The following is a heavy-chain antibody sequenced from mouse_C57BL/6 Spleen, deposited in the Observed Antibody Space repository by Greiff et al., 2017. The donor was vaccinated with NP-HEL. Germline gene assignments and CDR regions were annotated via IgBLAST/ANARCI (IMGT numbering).Heavy chain of an antibody. J-gene: IGHJ2*01. CDR1: GFTFSSYG. D-gene: IGHD1-1*01. V-gene: IGHV5-6*01. Sequence: EVMLVESGGDLVKPGGSLKLSCAASGFTFSSYGMSWVRQTPDKRLEWVATISSGGSYTYYPDSVKGRFTISRDNAKNTLYLQMSSLKSEDTAMYYCARHVDYYGSKDYWGQGTTLTVSS. CDR3: ARHVDYYGSKDY. CDR2: ISSGGSYT.